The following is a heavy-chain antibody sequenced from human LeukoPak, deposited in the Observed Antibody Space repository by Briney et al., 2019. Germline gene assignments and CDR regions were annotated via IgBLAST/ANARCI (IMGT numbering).Heavy chain of an antibody. V-gene: IGHV3-33*01. CDR2: IWYDGSNK. CDR1: GFTFSSYG. Sequence: GGSLRLSCAASGFTFSSYGMHWVRQAPGKGLEWVAVIWYDGSNKYYADSVKGRFTISRDNSKNTLYLQMNSLRAEDTAVHYCARGKRWLPQRGMDVWGQGTTVTVSS. CDR3: ARGKRWLPQRGMDV. D-gene: IGHD5-24*01. J-gene: IGHJ6*02.